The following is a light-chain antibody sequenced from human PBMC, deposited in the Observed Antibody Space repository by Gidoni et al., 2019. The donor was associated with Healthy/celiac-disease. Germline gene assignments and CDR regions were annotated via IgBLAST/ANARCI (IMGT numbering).Light chain of an antibody. V-gene: IGLV3-9*01. CDR3: QVWDSSIL. J-gene: IGLJ2*01. Sequence: SYVVTQPPSVSVALGQTARITCGGNNIGSKNVHWYQQKPGQAPVLVIYRDSNRPSGIPERFSGSNSGNTATLTISRAQAGDEADYYCQVWDSSILFGGGTKLTVL. CDR1: NIGSKN. CDR2: RDS.